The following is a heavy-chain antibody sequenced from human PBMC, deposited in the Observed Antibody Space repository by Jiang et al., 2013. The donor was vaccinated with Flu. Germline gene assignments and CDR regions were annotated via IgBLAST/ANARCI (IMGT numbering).Heavy chain of an antibody. CDR1: GYTFTIYG. V-gene: IGHV1-18*01. CDR3: ARRLGGNYLEYGMDV. Sequence: GAEVKKPGASVKVSCKASGYTFTIYGISWVRQAPGQGLEWMGWMNAYNGNTRYAQKFQGRVTMTTDTSTSTAYMELRSLRSDDTAVYYCARRLGGNYLEYGMDVWGQGTTVTVSS. J-gene: IGHJ6*02. CDR2: MNAYNGNT. D-gene: IGHD1-26*01.